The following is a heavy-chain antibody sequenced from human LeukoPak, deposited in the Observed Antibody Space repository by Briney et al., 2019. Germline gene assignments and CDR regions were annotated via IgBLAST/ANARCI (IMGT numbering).Heavy chain of an antibody. D-gene: IGHD6-13*01. CDR2: ISYDGSNK. Sequence: GRSLRLSCAASGFTFNTYGMHWVRQAPGKGLEWVAVISYDGSNKYYVDSVKGRFTISRDNSKNTLYLQMNSLRAEDTAVYYCAKDLYSSSWFDPWGQGTLVTVSS. CDR3: AKDLYSSSWFDP. V-gene: IGHV3-30*18. CDR1: GFTFNTYG. J-gene: IGHJ5*02.